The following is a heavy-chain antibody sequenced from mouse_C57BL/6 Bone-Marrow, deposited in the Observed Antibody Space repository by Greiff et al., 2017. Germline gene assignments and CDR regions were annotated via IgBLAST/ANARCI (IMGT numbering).Heavy chain of an antibody. J-gene: IGHJ3*01. CDR3: ARMGYYGSSAWFAY. Sequence: VQLQQPGAELVKPGASVKMSCKASGYTFTSYWITWVKQRPGQGLEWIGDIYPGSGSTNYNEKFKSKATLTVDTSSSTAYMQLSSLTSEDSAVYYCARMGYYGSSAWFAYWGQGTLVTVSA. D-gene: IGHD1-1*01. CDR1: GYTFTSYW. V-gene: IGHV1-55*01. CDR2: IYPGSGST.